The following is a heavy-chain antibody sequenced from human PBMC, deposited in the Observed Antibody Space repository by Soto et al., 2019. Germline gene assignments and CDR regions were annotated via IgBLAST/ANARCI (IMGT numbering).Heavy chain of an antibody. CDR3: ARAYDYFAH. CDR1: GGSFKSGSYY. Sequence: LSLTCTVSGGSFKSGSYYWSWVRQPPGKGLEWIGYVYYTGRTSYSPSLKSRVTISADTSQNQFSLILTSVTAADTAVYYCARAYDYFAHWGQGSLVTVSS. D-gene: IGHD3-16*01. CDR2: VYYTGRT. J-gene: IGHJ4*02. V-gene: IGHV4-61*01.